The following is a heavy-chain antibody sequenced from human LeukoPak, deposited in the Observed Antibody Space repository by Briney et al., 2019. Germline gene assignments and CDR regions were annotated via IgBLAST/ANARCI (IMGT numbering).Heavy chain of an antibody. V-gene: IGHV3-21*01. Sequence: GGSLRLSCAASGFTFSSYSMNWVRQAPGKGLEWVSSISSSSSYIYYEDSVKGRFTISRDNAKNSLYLQMNSLRAEDTAVYYCARAPYGGNSEYYYYYGMDVWGQGTTVTVSS. CDR2: ISSSSSYI. CDR3: ARAPYGGNSEYYYYYGMDV. D-gene: IGHD4-23*01. CDR1: GFTFSSYS. J-gene: IGHJ6*02.